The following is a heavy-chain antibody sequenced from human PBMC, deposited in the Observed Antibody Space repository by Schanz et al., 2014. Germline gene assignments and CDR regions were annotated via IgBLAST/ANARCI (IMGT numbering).Heavy chain of an antibody. CDR2: INPSGGST. Sequence: QVQVIQSGPEVKKPGASVKVSCKASGYTFTSDSMHWVRQAPGQGLEWMGMINPSGGSTTYAQKFQGRVTMTRDTSTSTVYMELSSLRSEDTAVYYCARDGVDAAAGGNYWGQGTLVTVSS. CDR1: GYTFTSDS. V-gene: IGHV1-46*03. J-gene: IGHJ4*02. D-gene: IGHD6-13*01. CDR3: ARDGVDAAAGGNY.